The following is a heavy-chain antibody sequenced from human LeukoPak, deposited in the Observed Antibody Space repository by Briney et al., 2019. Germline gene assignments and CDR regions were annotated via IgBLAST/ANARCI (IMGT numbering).Heavy chain of an antibody. D-gene: IGHD5-18*01. Sequence: SETLSLTCTVSGGSISSSSYYWGWIRQPPGKGLEWIGSIYYSGSTYYNPSLKSRVTISVDTSKNQFSLKLSSVTAADTAVYYSARLPLEGGIQLWPYYYYGMDVWGQGTTVTVSS. CDR3: ARLPLEGGIQLWPYYYYGMDV. J-gene: IGHJ6*02. V-gene: IGHV4-39*01. CDR2: IYYSGST. CDR1: GGSISSSSYY.